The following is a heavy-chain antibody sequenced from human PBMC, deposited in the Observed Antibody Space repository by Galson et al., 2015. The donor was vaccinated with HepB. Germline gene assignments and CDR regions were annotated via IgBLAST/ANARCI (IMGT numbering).Heavy chain of an antibody. CDR3: ARDIGGSSSWFDY. CDR2: IWYDGSNK. D-gene: IGHD6-13*01. CDR1: GFTFSSYG. Sequence: SLRLSCAASGFTFSSYGMHWVRQAPGKGLEWVAVIWYDGSNKYYADSVKGRFTISRDNSKNTLYLQMNSLRAEDTAVYYCARDIGGSSSWFDYWGQGTLVTVSS. V-gene: IGHV3-33*01. J-gene: IGHJ4*02.